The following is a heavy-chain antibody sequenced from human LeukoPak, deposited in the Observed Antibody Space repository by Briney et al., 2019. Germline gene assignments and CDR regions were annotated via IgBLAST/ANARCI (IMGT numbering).Heavy chain of an antibody. D-gene: IGHD2-15*01. CDR2: ISYDGSNK. CDR1: GFTFSSYG. CDR3: AKSPLYCSGGSCRDAFDI. V-gene: IGHV3-30*18. Sequence: GGSLRLSCAASGFTFSSYGMHWVRQAPGKGLEWVAVISYDGSNKYYADSVKGRFTISRDNSKNTLYLQMNSLRAEDTAVYYCAKSPLYCSGGSCRDAFDIWGQGTMVTVSS. J-gene: IGHJ3*02.